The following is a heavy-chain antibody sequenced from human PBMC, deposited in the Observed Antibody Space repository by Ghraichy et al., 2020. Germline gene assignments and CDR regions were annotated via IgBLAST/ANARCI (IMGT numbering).Heavy chain of an antibody. CDR2: IYYSGST. CDR1: GGSISSYY. V-gene: IGHV4-59*01. J-gene: IGHJ6*02. Sequence: SETLSLTCTVSGGSISSYYWSWIRQPPGKGLEWIGYIYYSGSTNYNPSLKSRVTISVDTSKNQFSLKLSSVTAVDTAVYYCARVGPAAGNYYYYGMDVWGQGTTVTVSS. CDR3: ARVGPAAGNYYYYGMDV. D-gene: IGHD6-13*01.